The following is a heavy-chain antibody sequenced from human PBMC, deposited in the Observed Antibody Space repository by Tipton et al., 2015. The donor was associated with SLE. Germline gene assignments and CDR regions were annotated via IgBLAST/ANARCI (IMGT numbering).Heavy chain of an antibody. D-gene: IGHD4-17*01. J-gene: IGHJ4*02. CDR1: GFTFSSYA. V-gene: IGHV3-23*01. CDR2: ISGSGGST. Sequence: SLRLSCAASGFTFSSYAMSWVRQAPGKGLEWVSAISGSGGSTYYADSVKGRFTISRDNSKNTLYLQMNSLRAEDTAVYYCARDEDYGDSYFDYWGQGTLVTVSS. CDR3: ARDEDYGDSYFDY.